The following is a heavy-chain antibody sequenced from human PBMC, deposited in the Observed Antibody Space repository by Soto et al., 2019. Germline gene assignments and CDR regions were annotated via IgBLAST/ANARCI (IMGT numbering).Heavy chain of an antibody. D-gene: IGHD2-2*01. Sequence: QVQLVQSGAEVKKPGSSVKVSCKASGGTFSSYAISWVRQAPGQGLEWMGGIIPIFGTANYAQKFQGRVTITADESTSTAYMELSSPRSEDTAVYYSAGQSMHDIVVVPAARNWFDPWGQGTLVTVSS. CDR1: GGTFSSYA. J-gene: IGHJ5*02. CDR3: AGQSMHDIVVVPAARNWFDP. V-gene: IGHV1-69*01. CDR2: IIPIFGTA.